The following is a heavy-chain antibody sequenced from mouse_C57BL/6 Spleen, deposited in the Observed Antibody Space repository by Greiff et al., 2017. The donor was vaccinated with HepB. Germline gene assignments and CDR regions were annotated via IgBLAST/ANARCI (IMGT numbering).Heavy chain of an antibody. D-gene: IGHD1-1*01. CDR1: GYAFSSSW. CDR3: AREGTTVVATDY. Sequence: QVQLQQSGPELVKPGASVKISCKASGYAFSSSWMNWVKQRPGKGLGWIGRIYPGDGDNNYNGKFKGKATLTADKTSSTAYMQLSSLTSEDSAVYCCAREGTTVVATDYWGQGTTLTVSS. J-gene: IGHJ2*01. V-gene: IGHV1-82*01. CDR2: IYPGDGDN.